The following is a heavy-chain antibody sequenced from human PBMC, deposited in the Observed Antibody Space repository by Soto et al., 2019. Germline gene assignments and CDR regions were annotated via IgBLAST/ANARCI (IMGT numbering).Heavy chain of an antibody. Sequence: SDTLSLTCTVSGGSISSYYWSWIRQPPGKGLECIGYIYYNGSTNYNPSLKSRVTISVDTSKNQFSLKLSSVTAADTAVYYCARAGSGYEHGCFDYWGQGTLVTVS. CDR3: ARAGSGYEHGCFDY. J-gene: IGHJ4*02. CDR2: IYYNGST. CDR1: GGSISSYY. D-gene: IGHD5-12*01. V-gene: IGHV4-59*01.